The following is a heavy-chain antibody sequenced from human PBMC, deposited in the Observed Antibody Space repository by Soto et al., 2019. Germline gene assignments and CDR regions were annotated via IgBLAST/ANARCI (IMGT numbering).Heavy chain of an antibody. CDR3: ARWGDTAMVTSGEYYYYYGMDV. CDR2: INPNSGGT. J-gene: IGHJ6*02. CDR1: GYTFTGYY. V-gene: IGHV1-2*02. D-gene: IGHD5-18*01. Sequence: QVQLVQSGAEVKKPGASVKVSCKASGYTFTGYYMHWVRQAPGQGPEWMGWINPNSGGTNYAQKLQGRVTMTRDTSISTAYMELSRLRSDDTAVYYCARWGDTAMVTSGEYYYYYGMDVWGQGTTVTVSS.